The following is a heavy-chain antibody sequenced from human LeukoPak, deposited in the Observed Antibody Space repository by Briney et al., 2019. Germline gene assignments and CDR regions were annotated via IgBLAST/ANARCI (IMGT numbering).Heavy chain of an antibody. D-gene: IGHD1-26*01. CDR2: ISAYNGNT. J-gene: IGHJ4*02. CDR3: ASKGEWELLGY. CDR1: GYTFTSYG. V-gene: IGHV1-18*01. Sequence: ASVKVSCKASGYTFTSYGISWVRQAPGQGLEWMGWISAYNGNTNYAQKLQGRVTMTRDTSISTAYMELSRLRSDDTAVYYCASKGEWELLGYWGQGTLVTVSS.